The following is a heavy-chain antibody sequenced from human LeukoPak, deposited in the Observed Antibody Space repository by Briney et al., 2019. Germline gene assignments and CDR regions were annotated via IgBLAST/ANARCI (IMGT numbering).Heavy chain of an antibody. CDR2: INPNSGGT. Sequence: ASVKVPCKASGYTFTGYYMHWVRQAPGQGLEWMGWINPNSGGTNYAQKFQGRVTMTRDTSISTAYMELSRLRSDDTAVYYCARSIPAPDHNYYYYGMDVWGQGTTVTVSS. CDR3: ARSIPAPDHNYYYYGMDV. J-gene: IGHJ6*02. V-gene: IGHV1-2*02. CDR1: GYTFTGYY. D-gene: IGHD1-14*01.